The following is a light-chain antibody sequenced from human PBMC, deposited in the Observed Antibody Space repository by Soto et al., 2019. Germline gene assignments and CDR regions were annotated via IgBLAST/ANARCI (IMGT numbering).Light chain of an antibody. CDR1: QSLVHSNGVTF. CDR3: MQDIYWPST. J-gene: IGKJ1*01. CDR2: LVY. V-gene: IGKV2-30*02. Sequence: DVVLTQSPLSLPVTLGQPASISCRSSQSLVHSNGVTFLSWFQQRPGQSPRRLIYLVYNRDSGVQDRFSGSGSGTDFTLKISRVEADDVGVYYCMQDIYWPSTFGQGTKVDIK.